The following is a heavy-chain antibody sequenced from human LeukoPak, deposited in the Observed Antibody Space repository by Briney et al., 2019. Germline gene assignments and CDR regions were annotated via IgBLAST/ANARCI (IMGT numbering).Heavy chain of an antibody. Sequence: SETLSLTCTVSGGSISSSSYYWGWIRQPPGKGLEWIGSIYYSGSTYYNPSLKSRVTISVDTSKNQFSLKLSSVTAADTAVYYCARHMARSYYEGHDYWGQGTLVTVSS. CDR3: ARHMARSYYEGHDY. CDR1: GGSISSSSYY. V-gene: IGHV4-39*01. D-gene: IGHD1-26*01. CDR2: IYYSGST. J-gene: IGHJ4*01.